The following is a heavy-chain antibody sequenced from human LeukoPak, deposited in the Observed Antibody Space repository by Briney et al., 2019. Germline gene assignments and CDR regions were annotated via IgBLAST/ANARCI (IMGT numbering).Heavy chain of an antibody. V-gene: IGHV3-23*01. CDR1: GFAFGGEA. CDR2: ISGSGDTT. Sequence: GGSLRLSCAVSGFAFGGEAMTWVRQAPGKGLEWVSAISGSGDTTYYADSVKGRFTISRDNSKNTLYLQMNSLRAEDTAIYYCAKDRIAAAGTVDYWGQGTLVTVSS. J-gene: IGHJ4*02. D-gene: IGHD6-13*01. CDR3: AKDRIAAAGTVDY.